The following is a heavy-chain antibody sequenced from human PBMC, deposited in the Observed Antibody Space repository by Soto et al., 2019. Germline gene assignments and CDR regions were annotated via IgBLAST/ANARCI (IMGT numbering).Heavy chain of an antibody. CDR3: ARRYGRYSDY. CDR2: IYYSGST. D-gene: IGHD4-17*01. CDR1: GGSISSYY. J-gene: IGHJ4*02. Sequence: QVQLQESGPGLVKPSETLSLTSTVSGGSISSYYWSWIRQPPGKGLEWIGYIYYSGSTNYNPSLKSRVTISVDTSKNQFSLKLSSVTAADTAVYYCARRYGRYSDYWGQGTLVTVSS. V-gene: IGHV4-59*08.